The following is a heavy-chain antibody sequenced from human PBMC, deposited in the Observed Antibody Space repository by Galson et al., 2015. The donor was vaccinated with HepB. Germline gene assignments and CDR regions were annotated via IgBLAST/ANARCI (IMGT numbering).Heavy chain of an antibody. J-gene: IGHJ4*02. Sequence: SLRLSCAASGFTFSNYGMHWVRQAPGKGLEWVAIISYDGSNKYYAASVQGRFTISRDNSKNTLYLQMNSLRAEDTAVYYCAKDKDVASGSLDYWGQGTLVTVSS. CDR3: AKDKDVASGSLDY. D-gene: IGHD1-26*01. CDR2: ISYDGSNK. CDR1: GFTFSNYG. V-gene: IGHV3-30*18.